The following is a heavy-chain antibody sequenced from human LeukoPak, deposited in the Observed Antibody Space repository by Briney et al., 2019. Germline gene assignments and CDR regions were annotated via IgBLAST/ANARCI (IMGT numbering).Heavy chain of an antibody. Sequence: GGSLRLSCAASGFTFSSYSMNWVRQAPGEGLEWVSSISSSSSYIYYADSVKGRFTISRDNAKNSLYLQMNSLRAEDTAVYYCAREGSLAARGDYWGQGTLVTVSS. CDR1: GFTFSSYS. CDR3: AREGSLAARGDY. V-gene: IGHV3-21*01. CDR2: ISSSSSYI. D-gene: IGHD6-6*01. J-gene: IGHJ4*02.